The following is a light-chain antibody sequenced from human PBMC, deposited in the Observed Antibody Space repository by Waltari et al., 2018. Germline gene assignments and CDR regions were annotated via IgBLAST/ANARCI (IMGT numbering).Light chain of an antibody. Sequence: QSALTQPASVSGSPGQSITIVCTGTSSDVGRYNVVSWYQQHAGKAPKVMIYDVNKRPSGVSNRFSGSKSGNTASLTISGLQAEDEADYYCCSYAGSRLFYVFGTGTKVTVL. V-gene: IGLV2-23*02. CDR1: SSDVGRYNV. CDR3: CSYAGSRLFYV. CDR2: DVN. J-gene: IGLJ1*01.